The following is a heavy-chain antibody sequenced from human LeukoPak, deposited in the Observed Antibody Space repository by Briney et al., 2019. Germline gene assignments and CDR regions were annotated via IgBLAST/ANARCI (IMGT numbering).Heavy chain of an antibody. CDR3: ARDRRDGYFGDAFDI. CDR2: ISWNSGTI. V-gene: IGHV3-9*03. Sequence: PGESLRLSCAASGFTFDDYAMYWVRQVPGKGLEWVSGISWNSGTIGYADSVKGRFSIYRENAKTSLYLQMNSLRAEDMALYYCARDRRDGYFGDAFDIWGQGTMVTVSS. J-gene: IGHJ3*02. CDR1: GFTFDDYA. D-gene: IGHD5-24*01.